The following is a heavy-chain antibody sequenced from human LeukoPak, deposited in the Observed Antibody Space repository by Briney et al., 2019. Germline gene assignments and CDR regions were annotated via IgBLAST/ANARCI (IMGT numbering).Heavy chain of an antibody. CDR3: AKDIRRGYNYGYDQFAY. CDR1: GFIFSNYG. CDR2: IRFDGSND. Sequence: PGGSLRLSCAASGFIFSNYGMHWVRQAPGKGLEWVAFIRFDGSNDYYADSVKGRFTISRDNSKNMVYLQMSSLKAEDTAIYYCAKDIRRGYNYGYDQFAYWGQGILVTVSS. J-gene: IGHJ4*02. V-gene: IGHV3-30*02. D-gene: IGHD5-18*01.